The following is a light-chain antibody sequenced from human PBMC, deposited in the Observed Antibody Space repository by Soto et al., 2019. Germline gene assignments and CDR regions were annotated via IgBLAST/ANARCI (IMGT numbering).Light chain of an antibody. J-gene: IGKJ1*01. V-gene: IGKV2-28*01. CDR3: HQYNNWPWT. CDR2: FGS. Sequence: EIVMTQSPLTLPVTPGEPASISCRSSQSLLYNNTYNYLDWYVQKPGQSPQLLIYFGSNRAPGVPDRFSGSGSETEFTLTIRSLQSEDAALYYCHQYNNWPWTLGQGTKVDIK. CDR1: QSLLYNNTYNY.